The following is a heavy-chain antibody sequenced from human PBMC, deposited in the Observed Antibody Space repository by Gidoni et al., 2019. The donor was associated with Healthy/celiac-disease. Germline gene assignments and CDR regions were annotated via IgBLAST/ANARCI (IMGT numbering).Heavy chain of an antibody. D-gene: IGHD1-26*01. CDR2: INHSGST. Sequence: QVQLQQWGAGLLQPSETLSLPCAVYGGSYSGYYWSWIRQPPGKGLEWIGEINHSGSTNYNPSLKSRVTISVDTSKNQFSLKLSSVTAADTAVYYCASWDRGSGYFDYWGQGTLVTVSS. CDR1: GGSYSGYY. V-gene: IGHV4-34*01. J-gene: IGHJ4*02. CDR3: ASWDRGSGYFDY.